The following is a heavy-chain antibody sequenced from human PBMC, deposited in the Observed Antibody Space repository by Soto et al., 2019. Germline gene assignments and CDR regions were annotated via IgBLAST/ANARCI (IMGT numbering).Heavy chain of an antibody. CDR1: GFTFSSYG. Sequence: GSLRLSCAASGFTFSSYGMHWVRQAPGKGLEWVAVISYDGSNKYYADSVKGRFTISRDNSKNTLYLQMNSLRAEDTAVYYCAGESEAAAITPGYWGQRTLVTVSS. V-gene: IGHV3-30*03. J-gene: IGHJ4*02. D-gene: IGHD6-13*01. CDR2: ISYDGSNK. CDR3: AGESEAAAITPGY.